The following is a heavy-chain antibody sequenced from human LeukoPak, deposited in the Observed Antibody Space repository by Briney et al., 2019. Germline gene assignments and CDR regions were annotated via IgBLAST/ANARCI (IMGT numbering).Heavy chain of an antibody. J-gene: IGHJ4*02. D-gene: IGHD4-17*01. CDR1: GFTFSSYA. Sequence: GESLRLSCAASGFTFSSYAMHWVRQAPGKGLEWVAVISYDGSNKYYADSVKGRFTISRDNSKNTLYLQMNSLRAEDTAVYYCAREAGEDDYGDYGSNWGQGTLVTVSS. CDR3: AREAGEDDYGDYGSN. CDR2: ISYDGSNK. V-gene: IGHV3-30-3*01.